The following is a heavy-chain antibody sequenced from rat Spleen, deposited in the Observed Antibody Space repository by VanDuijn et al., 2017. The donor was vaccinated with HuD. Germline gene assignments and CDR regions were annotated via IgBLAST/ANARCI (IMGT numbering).Heavy chain of an antibody. Sequence: EVQLQESGPGLVKPSQSLSLTCSVTGHSISSSYRWNWIRKFPGNKMEWMGFVSYSDNTSYNPSLKSRISITRDISKNQFFLQLNSVTTEDTATYYCARGAGYVLDAWGQGASVTVSS. J-gene: IGHJ4*01. CDR1: GHSISSSY. D-gene: IGHD1-4*01. V-gene: IGHV3-1*01. CDR3: ARGAGYVLDA. CDR2: VSYSDNT.